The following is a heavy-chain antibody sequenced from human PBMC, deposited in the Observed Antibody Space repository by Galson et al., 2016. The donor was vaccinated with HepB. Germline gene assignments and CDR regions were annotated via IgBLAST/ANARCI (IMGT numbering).Heavy chain of an antibody. CDR2: IRGDGIVS. Sequence: SLRLSCAASGFTFNAHWMNWVRQAPGKGLEWVANIRGDGIVSYYAGSVRGRFTISRDNAKNSLYLQMNGLRVDETAVYYCSGEMTGSYFDWGQGTLVTVSS. V-gene: IGHV3-7*01. CDR3: SGEMTGSYFD. J-gene: IGHJ4*02. D-gene: IGHD3-10*01. CDR1: GFTFNAHW.